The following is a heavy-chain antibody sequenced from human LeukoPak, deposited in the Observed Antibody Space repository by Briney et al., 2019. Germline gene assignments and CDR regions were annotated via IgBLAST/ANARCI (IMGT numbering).Heavy chain of an antibody. V-gene: IGHV3-53*01. Sequence: ETLSLTCTVSGGSISSYYWSWIRQPPGKGLEWVSFIYSGTIHYSDSVKGRFTISRDNSKNTLYLQMNSLRAEDTAVYYCARRAGAYSHPYDYWGQGTLVTVSS. CDR1: GGSISSYY. D-gene: IGHD4/OR15-4a*01. J-gene: IGHJ4*02. CDR2: IYSGTI. CDR3: ARRAGAYSHPYDY.